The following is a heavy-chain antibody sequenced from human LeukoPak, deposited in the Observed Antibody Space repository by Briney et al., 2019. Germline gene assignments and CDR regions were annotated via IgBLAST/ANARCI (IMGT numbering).Heavy chain of an antibody. V-gene: IGHV3-21*04. CDR2: ISTGSSYI. CDR1: GFTFSSYG. D-gene: IGHD5-12*01. J-gene: IGHJ4*02. Sequence: PGGSLRLSCAASGFTFSSYGMHWVRQAPGRGLEWVSSISTGSSYINYADSVKGRFAISRDNAQNSLYLQMTSLRAEDTAVYYCAKDEGYSGYDEGVDYWGQGTLVTVSS. CDR3: AKDEGYSGYDEGVDY.